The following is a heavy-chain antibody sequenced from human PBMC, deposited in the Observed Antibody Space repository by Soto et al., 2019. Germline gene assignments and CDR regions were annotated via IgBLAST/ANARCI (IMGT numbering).Heavy chain of an antibody. CDR2: ISWDDGK. CDR1: GFSLSTSGVG. CDR3: AHRPAYDTSAGHYPFDY. Sequence: SGPTLVNPTQTLPLTCTFSGFSLSTSGVGVAWIRQPPGKALEWLALISWDDGKCYSPALKTRLTITKDTSKNEVVLTLTNVDPVDTATYYCAHRPAYDTSAGHYPFDYWGQGSLVTVSS. J-gene: IGHJ4*02. D-gene: IGHD3-9*01. V-gene: IGHV2-5*02.